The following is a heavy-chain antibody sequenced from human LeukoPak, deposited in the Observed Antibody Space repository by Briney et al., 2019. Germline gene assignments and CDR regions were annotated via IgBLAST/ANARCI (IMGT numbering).Heavy chain of an antibody. D-gene: IGHD1-26*01. V-gene: IGHV3-30-3*01. CDR2: ISYDGSND. Sequence: GGSLRLSCGASGFTFSSFAMHWVRQAPGKGLEWLAVISYDGSNDYYAGSLKGRFTMSRDNSRNTLYLQIKSLRTDDTAVYYCARDAGGAFYWYFDLWGRGTQVTVSS. CDR3: ARDAGGAFYWYFDL. J-gene: IGHJ2*01. CDR1: GFTFSSFA.